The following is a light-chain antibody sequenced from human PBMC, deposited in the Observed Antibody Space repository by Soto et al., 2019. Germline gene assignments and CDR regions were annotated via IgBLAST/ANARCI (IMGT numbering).Light chain of an antibody. J-gene: IGKJ4*01. V-gene: IGKV3-20*01. CDR3: QQYGSSPLT. CDR1: QSVSSSY. CDR2: GAS. Sequence: EIVLTQSPGTLSLSPGERATLSCRASQSVSSSYLAWYQQKPGQAPRLLIYGASSWATGIPARFSGSGSGTDFTLTISSLQAEDFAVYYCQQYGSSPLTFGGGTKVEIK.